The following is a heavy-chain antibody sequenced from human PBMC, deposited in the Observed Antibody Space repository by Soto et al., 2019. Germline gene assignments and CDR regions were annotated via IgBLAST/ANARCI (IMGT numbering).Heavy chain of an antibody. Sequence: QVQLQESGPGLVKPSQTLSLTCTVSGGSISSGGYSWTWIRQHPGKGLEWIGYIYYSGSTYYKPSLKIRVTISVDTSKNQLSLKLNSVTAADTAVYYCAGAEKCHPGAFDIWGQGTTVTVSS. CDR1: GGSISSGGYS. J-gene: IGHJ3*02. CDR2: IYYSGST. CDR3: AGAEKCHPGAFDI. V-gene: IGHV4-31*03.